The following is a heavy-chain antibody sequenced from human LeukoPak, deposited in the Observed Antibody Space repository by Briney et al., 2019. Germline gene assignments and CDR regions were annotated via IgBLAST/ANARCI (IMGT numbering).Heavy chain of an antibody. CDR2: SNPSSGGT. CDR3: ARGPGGGYDWLGH. CDR1: GYTFTSYG. D-gene: IGHD5-12*01. Sequence: ASVKVSCKASGYTFTSYGITWVRQAPGQGLEWMGWSNPSSGGTNYAQKFQGRVTMTRDTSISTAYMELSRLRSDDTAVYYCARGPGGGYDWLGHWGQGTLVTVSS. V-gene: IGHV1-2*02. J-gene: IGHJ4*02.